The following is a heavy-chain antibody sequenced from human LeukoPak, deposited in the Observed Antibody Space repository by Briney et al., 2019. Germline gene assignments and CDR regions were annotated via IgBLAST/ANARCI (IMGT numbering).Heavy chain of an antibody. V-gene: IGHV3-23*01. CDR3: AKRSCSGGSCNFDY. D-gene: IGHD2-15*01. CDR1: GFSFSNYA. CDR2: ISGSGGAT. J-gene: IGHJ4*02. Sequence: GGSLRLSCAASGFSFSNYAMSWVRQAPGKGLEWVSAISGSGGATNYADSVKGRFTISRDNSKNTLYLQMNGLRAEDTAVYYCAKRSCSGGSCNFDYWGQGTLVTVSS.